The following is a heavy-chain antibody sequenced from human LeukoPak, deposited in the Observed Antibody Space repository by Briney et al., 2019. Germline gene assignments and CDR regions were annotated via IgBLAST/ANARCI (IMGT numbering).Heavy chain of an antibody. J-gene: IGHJ4*02. CDR3: ARVGYSGYVHFDY. V-gene: IGHV3-21*01. D-gene: IGHD5-12*01. CDR2: ISSSSYI. CDR1: GLTFSSHW. Sequence: GGSLRLSCAASGLTFSSHWMHWVRQAPGKGLVWVSSISSSSYIYYADSVKGRFTISRDNAKNSLYLQMNSLRAEDTAVYYCARVGYSGYVHFDYWGQGTLVTVSS.